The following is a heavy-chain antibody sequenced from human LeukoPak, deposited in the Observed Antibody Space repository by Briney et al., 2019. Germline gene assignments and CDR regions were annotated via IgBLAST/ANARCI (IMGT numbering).Heavy chain of an antibody. V-gene: IGHV1-18*01. CDR2: ISTYNGNT. J-gene: IGHJ4*02. Sequence: ASVKVSCKASGGTFSSYDISWVRQAPGQGLEWMGWISTYNGNTDYAQKLQGRVTMTTDTSTSTAYMELRSLRSEDTAVYYCASTPSGVIGHAIDYWGQGTLVTVSS. D-gene: IGHD3-10*01. CDR3: ASTPSGVIGHAIDY. CDR1: GGTFSSYD.